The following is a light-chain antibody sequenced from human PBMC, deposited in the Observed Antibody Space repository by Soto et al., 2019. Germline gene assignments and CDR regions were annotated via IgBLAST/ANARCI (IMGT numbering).Light chain of an antibody. CDR2: SNT. Sequence: QSVLTQPPSASGTPGQTVTISCSGASSNIGHNYVSWYQQFPGAAPKLLIYSNTQRPSGVPDRFSGSKSGTSASLAISGLRSEDEADYYCAAWDDSLRGVFGGGTKLTVL. J-gene: IGLJ3*02. CDR3: AAWDDSLRGV. V-gene: IGLV1-47*02. CDR1: SSNIGHNY.